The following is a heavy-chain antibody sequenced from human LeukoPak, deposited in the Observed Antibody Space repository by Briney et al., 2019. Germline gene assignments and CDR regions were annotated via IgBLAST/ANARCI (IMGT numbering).Heavy chain of an antibody. D-gene: IGHD3-10*01. J-gene: IGHJ4*02. Sequence: SETLSLTCAVYGGSFSGYYWSWIRQPPGKGLEWIGSIYYSGSTYYNPSLKSRVTISVDTSKNQFSLKLSSVTAADTAVYYCARLRGLLWFGDYWGQGTLVTVSS. CDR2: IYYSGST. V-gene: IGHV4-34*01. CDR1: GGSFSGYY. CDR3: ARLRGLLWFGDY.